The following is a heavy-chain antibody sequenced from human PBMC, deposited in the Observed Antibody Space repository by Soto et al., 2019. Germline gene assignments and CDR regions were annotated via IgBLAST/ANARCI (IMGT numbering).Heavy chain of an antibody. Sequence: QVQLQEAGPGLVKPSETLSLTCTVSGGSISSYYWSWIRQPPGKGLEWIGYIYYSGSTNYNPSLKRRVTRSVDTAKNQFSLKLSSVTAADTAVYDGARRHGYSFDYWGQGTLVTVSS. V-gene: IGHV4-59*08. CDR3: ARRHGYSFDY. D-gene: IGHD1-1*01. CDR1: GGSISSYY. J-gene: IGHJ4*02. CDR2: IYYSGST.